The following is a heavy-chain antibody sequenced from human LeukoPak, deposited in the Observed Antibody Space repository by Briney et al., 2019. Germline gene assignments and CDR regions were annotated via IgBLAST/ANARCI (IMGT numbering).Heavy chain of an antibody. J-gene: IGHJ4*02. CDR1: GFTFSSYG. D-gene: IGHD2-2*01. Sequence: PGGSLRLSCVASGFTFSSYGMHWVRQAPGKGLEWVAVIWYDGSNKYYADSVKGRFTISRDNSKNTLYLQMNSLRAEDTAVYYCARQRQLLTFDYWGQGTLVTVSS. CDR2: IWYDGSNK. V-gene: IGHV3-33*01. CDR3: ARQRQLLTFDY.